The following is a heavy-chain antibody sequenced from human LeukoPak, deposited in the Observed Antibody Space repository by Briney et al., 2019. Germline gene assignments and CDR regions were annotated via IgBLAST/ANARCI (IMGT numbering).Heavy chain of an antibody. V-gene: IGHV3-30*18. D-gene: IGHD1-1*01. CDR3: AKERPGY. CDR2: ISYDGSNK. Sequence: GGSLRLSCAASGFTFSNYGMHWVRQAPGKGLEWVAVISYDGSNKYYADSVKGRFTISRDNSKNTLYLQMNSLRAEDTAVYYCAKERPGYWGQGTLVTVSS. CDR1: GFTFSNYG. J-gene: IGHJ4*02.